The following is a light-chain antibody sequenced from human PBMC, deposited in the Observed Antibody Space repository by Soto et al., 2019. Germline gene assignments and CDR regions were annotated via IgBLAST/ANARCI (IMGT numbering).Light chain of an antibody. CDR2: DVS. Sequence: DIQITQSPSTLSASVGDRVTITCRASQSIGDSLAWYQQKPGKAPYLLISDVSSLERGVPSRFSGSGSGTEFTLTISSMQPDDFATFYCQQYYGYSRTFGQGTKVDIK. V-gene: IGKV1-5*01. CDR1: QSIGDS. CDR3: QQYYGYSRT. J-gene: IGKJ1*01.